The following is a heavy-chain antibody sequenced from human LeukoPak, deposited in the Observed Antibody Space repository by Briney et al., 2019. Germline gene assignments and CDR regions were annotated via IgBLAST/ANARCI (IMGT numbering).Heavy chain of an antibody. D-gene: IGHD6-19*01. CDR2: ISGSGGST. CDR1: GFTFSSYG. CDR3: AKDGPIAVAPDY. V-gene: IGHV3-23*01. Sequence: GGTLRLPCAASGFTFSSYGMSWVRQAPGKGLEWVSAISGSGGSTYYADSVKGRFTISRDNSKNTLYLQMNSLRAEDTAVYYCAKDGPIAVAPDYWGQGTLVTVSS. J-gene: IGHJ4*02.